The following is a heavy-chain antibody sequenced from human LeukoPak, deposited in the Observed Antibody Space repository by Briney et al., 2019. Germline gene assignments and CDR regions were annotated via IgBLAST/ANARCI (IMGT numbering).Heavy chain of an antibody. CDR3: AKDRVPNYYYDSSGYYYFDY. V-gene: IGHV3-23*01. CDR1: GFTISSYA. D-gene: IGHD3-22*01. Sequence: TGGSLRLSCAASGFTISSYAMSWVRQAPGKALEWVSAISGSGGSTYYADSVKGRFTISRDNSKNTLYLQMNSLRAEDTAVYYCAKDRVPNYYYDSSGYYYFDYWGQGTLVTVSS. CDR2: ISGSGGST. J-gene: IGHJ4*02.